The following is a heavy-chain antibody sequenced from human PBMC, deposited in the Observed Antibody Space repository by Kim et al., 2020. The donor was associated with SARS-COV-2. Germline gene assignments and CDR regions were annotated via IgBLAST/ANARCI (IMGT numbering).Heavy chain of an antibody. CDR3: ARDGIYDGSGKWLLTEDEDAFDI. CDR1: GFTFSSYS. D-gene: IGHD3-10*01. J-gene: IGHJ3*02. Sequence: GGSLRLSCAASGFTFSSYSMNWVRQAPGKGLEWVSSISSSSSYIYYADSVKGRFTISRDNAKNSLYLQMNSLRAEDTAVYYCARDGIYDGSGKWLLTEDEDAFDIWGQGTMVTVSS. CDR2: ISSSSSYI. V-gene: IGHV3-21*01.